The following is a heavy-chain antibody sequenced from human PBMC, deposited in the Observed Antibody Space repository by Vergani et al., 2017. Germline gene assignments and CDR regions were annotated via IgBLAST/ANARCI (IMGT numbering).Heavy chain of an antibody. V-gene: IGHV4-59*01. CDR1: GGPLSGYY. D-gene: IGHD1-14*01. CDR2: VEDSGYF. J-gene: IGHJ4*02. CDR3: ARSIVSRNPPDCFDN. Sequence: QVQLQESGPGLVRPSETLSPTCTVSGGPLSGYYWNWIRQTPGEGLEWIGYVEDSGYFNYNPSLKTRVSMSSDTSNNQFSLMLRSVTVADTAVYYCARSIVSRNPPDCFDNWGQGTLVTVSS.